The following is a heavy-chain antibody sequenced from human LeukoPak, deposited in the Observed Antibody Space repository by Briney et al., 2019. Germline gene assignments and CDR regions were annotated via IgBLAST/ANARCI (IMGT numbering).Heavy chain of an antibody. CDR2: ISEDGSIT. Sequence: QPGGSLRLSCAVSGFTFRTYWMHWVRQVPGEGLVWVSRISEDGSITNYADSVKGRFSISRDNAKNTLYLQMNSLRAEDTAVYYCGRDLGGRSGYWGQGTLVTVSS. CDR1: GFTFRTYW. V-gene: IGHV3-74*01. J-gene: IGHJ4*02. CDR3: GRDLGGRSGY. D-gene: IGHD1-26*01.